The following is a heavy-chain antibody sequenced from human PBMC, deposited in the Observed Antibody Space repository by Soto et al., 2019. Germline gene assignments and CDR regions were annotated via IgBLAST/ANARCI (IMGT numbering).Heavy chain of an antibody. CDR1: VFTFSDYY. CDR3: ARDSNGSGSYSEFDP. D-gene: IGHD3-10*01. Sequence: PVGSVRLSCASSVFTFSDYYMSWIRQAPGKGLEWVSYISSSGSTIYYADSVKGRFTISRDNAKNSLYLQMNSLRAEDTAVYYCARDSNGSGSYSEFDPWGQGTLVTVSS. CDR2: ISSSGSTI. V-gene: IGHV3-11*01. J-gene: IGHJ5*02.